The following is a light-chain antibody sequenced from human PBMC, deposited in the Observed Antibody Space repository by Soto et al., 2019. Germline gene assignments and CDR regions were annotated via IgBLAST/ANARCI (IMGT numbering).Light chain of an antibody. Sequence: EIVMTQSPATLSVSPGERATLSCRASQSVSTKLDWYQQKPGQAPRLLIYGASTRATGIPARFSGSGSGTEFTLNISTLQSEDFAVYYCQHYNNWWTFGQGNKVHIK. CDR1: QSVSTK. J-gene: IGKJ1*01. CDR2: GAS. V-gene: IGKV3-15*01. CDR3: QHYNNWWT.